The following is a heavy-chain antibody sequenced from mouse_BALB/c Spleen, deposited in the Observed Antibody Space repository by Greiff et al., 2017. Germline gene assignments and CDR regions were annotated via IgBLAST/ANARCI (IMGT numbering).Heavy chain of an antibody. D-gene: IGHD1-2*01. CDR3: ASAHYYGYGDY. V-gene: IGHV14-3*02. CDR1: GFNIKDTY. Sequence: VQLKQSGAELVKPGASVKLSCTASGFNIKDTYMHWVKQRPEQGLEWIGRIDPANGNTKYDPKFQGKATVTADTSSNTAYLQLSSLTSEDTAVYYCASAHYYGYGDYWGQGTTLTVSS. CDR2: IDPANGNT. J-gene: IGHJ2*01.